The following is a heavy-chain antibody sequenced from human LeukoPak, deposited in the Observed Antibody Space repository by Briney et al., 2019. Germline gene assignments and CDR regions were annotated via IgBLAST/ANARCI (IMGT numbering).Heavy chain of an antibody. V-gene: IGHV3-64D*09. CDR2: ISSNGGAT. D-gene: IGHD3-10*01. CDR3: VKENAYYDY. J-gene: IGHJ4*02. CDR1: GFRFSDSP. Sequence: GGSLTLSCSASGFRFSDSPMHWVRQAPGKGLEYVSDISSNGGATYYGDSLKGRFTISRDNSKNTLYLQMSSLRVEDTAVYYCVKENAYYDYWGQGTLVTVSS.